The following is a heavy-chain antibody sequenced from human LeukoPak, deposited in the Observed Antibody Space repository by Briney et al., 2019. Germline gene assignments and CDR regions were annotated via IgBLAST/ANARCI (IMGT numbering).Heavy chain of an antibody. J-gene: IGHJ4*02. D-gene: IGHD1-26*01. CDR2: ISYTGAT. CDR1: GGSLNNGPYY. Sequence: SETLSLTCTDSGGSLNNGPYYWSWLRQHPGKGLEWIRYISYTGATYYNPSLESRFSMSVDTSKSQFSLKLSSVTAADTAMYYCGRIIVGASFDYWGRGTLVTVSA. CDR3: GRIIVGASFDY. V-gene: IGHV4-31*03.